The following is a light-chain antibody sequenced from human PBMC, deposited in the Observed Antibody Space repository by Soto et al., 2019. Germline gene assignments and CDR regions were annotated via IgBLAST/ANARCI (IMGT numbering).Light chain of an antibody. CDR1: QNIDNNY. CDR3: QQYGRAPSWT. J-gene: IGKJ1*01. Sequence: VLTQSPGTLSLSPGEGATLSCRASQNIDNNYLAWYQQRPGQPPRLLIYGASSRATGIPDRFSGSGSGTDFTLTISRLEAEDFAVYYCQQYGRAPSWTFGQGTKVEIQ. CDR2: GAS. V-gene: IGKV3-20*01.